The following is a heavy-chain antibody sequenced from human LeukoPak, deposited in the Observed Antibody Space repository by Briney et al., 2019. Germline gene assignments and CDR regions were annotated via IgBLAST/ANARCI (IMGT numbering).Heavy chain of an antibody. V-gene: IGHV4-59*01. J-gene: IGHJ6*02. CDR3: ARARLKWELPPYYYYGMDV. D-gene: IGHD1-26*01. CDR2: IYYSGST. Sequence: SETLSLTCTVSGGSISSYYWSWIRQPPGKGLEWIGYIYYSGSTNYNPSLKSRVTISVDTSKNQFSLKLSSVTAADTAVYYCARARLKWELPPYYYYGMDVWGQGTTVTVSS. CDR1: GGSISSYY.